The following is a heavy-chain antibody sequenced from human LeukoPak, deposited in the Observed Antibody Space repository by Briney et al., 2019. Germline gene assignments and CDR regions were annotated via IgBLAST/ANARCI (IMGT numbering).Heavy chain of an antibody. Sequence: ASVKVSCKASGYTFTSYDINWVRPATGQGLEWLGWMNPNRGNTGYAQKFQGRVTMTRNTSISTAYMELSSLRSEDTAVYYCARGSRTMVRGVPLYYFDYWGQGTLVTVSS. CDR2: MNPNRGNT. CDR1: GYTFTSYD. V-gene: IGHV1-8*01. D-gene: IGHD3-10*01. CDR3: ARGSRTMVRGVPLYYFDY. J-gene: IGHJ4*02.